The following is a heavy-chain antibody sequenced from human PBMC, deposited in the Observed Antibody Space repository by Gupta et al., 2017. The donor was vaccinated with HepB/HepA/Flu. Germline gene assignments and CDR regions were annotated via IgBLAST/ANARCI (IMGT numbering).Heavy chain of an antibody. D-gene: IGHD2-2*01. J-gene: IGHJ6*02. V-gene: IGHV1-8*01. CDR3: ARGPGKVVVPAADRYYGMDV. CDR2: MNPNSGNT. CDR1: GYTFTSYD. Sequence: QVPLVQAGAEVKKPGASVKVSCKASGYTFTSYDINWVRQATGQGLEWMGCMNPNSGNTGYAQKFQGRVTMTRNTSISTAYMELSRLRSEDTTVYYCARGPGKVVVPAADRYYGMDVWGQGTTVTVSS.